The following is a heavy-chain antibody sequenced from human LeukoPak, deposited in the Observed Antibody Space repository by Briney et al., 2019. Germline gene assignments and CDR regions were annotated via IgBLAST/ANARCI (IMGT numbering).Heavy chain of an antibody. CDR3: ARDRPQGGYTYYYAMDV. V-gene: IGHV4-59*01. CDR2: IYYTGTT. CDR1: GDSISNYY. Sequence: SETLSLTCTVSGDSISNYYWSWVRQPPGKGLEWIGYIYYTGTTNYNPSLKSRVTISVDTSKNQFSLKLSSVTAADTAVYYCARDRPQGGYTYYYAMDVWGQGTTVTVS. J-gene: IGHJ6*02. D-gene: IGHD5-18*01.